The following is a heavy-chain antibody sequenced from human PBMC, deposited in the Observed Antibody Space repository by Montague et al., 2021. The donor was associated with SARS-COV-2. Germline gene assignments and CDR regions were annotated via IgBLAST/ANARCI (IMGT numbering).Heavy chain of an antibody. J-gene: IGHJ3*02. V-gene: IGHV3-48*03. CDR2: ISSGGSSI. CDR3: ARRNAFDI. Sequence: SLRLSCAAFGFTFSNYEMNWVRQAPGKGLVWVSYISSGGSSIYYTDSVQGRFTISRDNAKNSLYLQMNSLRAEDTAVYYGARRNAFDIWGQGTMVTVSS. CDR1: GFTFSNYE.